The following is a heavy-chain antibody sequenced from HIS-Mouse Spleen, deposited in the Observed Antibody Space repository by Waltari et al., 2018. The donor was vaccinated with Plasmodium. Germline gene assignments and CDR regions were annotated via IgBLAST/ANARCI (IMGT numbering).Heavy chain of an antibody. CDR2: TYYSGST. CDR3: ARDSIRFLADP. V-gene: IGHV4-31*03. D-gene: IGHD3-3*01. J-gene: IGHJ5*02. CDR1: GGSISSGGYY. Sequence: QVQLQESGPGLVKPSQTLSLTCTVSGGSISSGGYYWCWIRQHPGKGLEWIGYTYYSGSTYYNPSLKSRVTRAVDTSKNQFSLKLSSVTAADTAGYYCARDSIRFLADPWGQGTLVTVSS.